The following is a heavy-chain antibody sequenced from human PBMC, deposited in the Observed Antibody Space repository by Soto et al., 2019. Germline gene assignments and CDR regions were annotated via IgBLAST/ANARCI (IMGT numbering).Heavy chain of an antibody. V-gene: IGHV5-51*01. J-gene: IGHJ4*01. CDR1: GHSFVTHW. CDR3: ASTINGYFDY. D-gene: IGHD5-12*01. CDR2: IYPGDSET. Sequence: GGSLRLSCKGSGHSFVTHWIGWVRQMPGKDLEWMGIIYPGDSETRYSPAFQGQVTISADKSITTAYLQWSSLKASDTAMYYCASTINGYFDYWGQGSLVTVS.